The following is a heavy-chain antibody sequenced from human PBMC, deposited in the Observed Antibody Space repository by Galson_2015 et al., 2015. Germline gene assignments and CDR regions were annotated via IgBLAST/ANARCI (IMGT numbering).Heavy chain of an antibody. J-gene: IGHJ6*02. Sequence: SLRLSCAASGFTFSSYWMHWVRQGPGKGLVWVSRINSDGSGTSYADSVKGRFTISRDNAKNTLYPQMNTLRAEDTAVYYCTKRETVLGYAMDVWGQGTTVSVSS. CDR3: TKRETVLGYAMDV. D-gene: IGHD1-26*01. CDR2: INSDGSGT. CDR1: GFTFSSYW. V-gene: IGHV3-74*01.